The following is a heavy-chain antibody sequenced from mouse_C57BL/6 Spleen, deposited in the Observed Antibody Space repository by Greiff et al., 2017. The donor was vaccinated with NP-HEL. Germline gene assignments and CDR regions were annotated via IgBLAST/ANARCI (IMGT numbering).Heavy chain of an antibody. V-gene: IGHV14-1*01. D-gene: IGHD1-1*01. Sequence: VQLQQSGAELVRPGASVKLSCTASGFNIKDYYMHWVKQRPEQGLEWIGRIDPEDGDTEYAPKFKGKATMTADTSSNTAYLQLSSLTSEDTAVYYCTTYYGSSYGYFDVWGTGTTVTVSS. CDR3: TTYYGSSYGYFDV. CDR2: IDPEDGDT. J-gene: IGHJ1*03. CDR1: GFNIKDYY.